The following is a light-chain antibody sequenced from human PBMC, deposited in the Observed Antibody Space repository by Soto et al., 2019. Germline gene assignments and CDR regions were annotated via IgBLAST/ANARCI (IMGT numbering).Light chain of an antibody. V-gene: IGKV1-5*01. Sequence: DIQMTQSPSTLSASVGDRVTITCRASQSISSWLAWYQQKPGKAPKLLIYDASSLESGVPSRFSGSGSGTEFTLTISSLQPDDFATYYCQQYNSMGFGQGTKLEIK. CDR3: QQYNSMG. J-gene: IGKJ2*03. CDR2: DAS. CDR1: QSISSW.